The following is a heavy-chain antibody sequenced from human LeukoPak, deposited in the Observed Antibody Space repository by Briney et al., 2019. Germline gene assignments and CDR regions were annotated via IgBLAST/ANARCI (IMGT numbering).Heavy chain of an antibody. J-gene: IGHJ4*02. CDR3: AGHYGDSGYFDY. CDR1: GGSISSGGYY. CDR2: IYYSGST. V-gene: IGHV4-31*03. D-gene: IGHD4-17*01. Sequence: PSETLSLTCTVSGGSISSGGYYWSWIRQHPGKGLEWIGYIYYSGSTYYNPSLKSRVTISVDTSKNQSSLKLSSVTAADTAVYYCAGHYGDSGYFDYWGQGTLVTVSS.